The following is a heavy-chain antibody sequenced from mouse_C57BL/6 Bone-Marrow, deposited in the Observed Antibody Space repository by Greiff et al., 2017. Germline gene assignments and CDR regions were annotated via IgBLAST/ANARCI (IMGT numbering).Heavy chain of an antibody. V-gene: IGHV1-81*01. Sequence: QVQLKQSGAELARPGASVKLSCKASGYTFTSYGISWVKQRTGQGLEWIGEIYPRSGNTYYNEKFKGKATLTADKSSSTAYMELRSLTSEDSAVYFCATLYYGNYGGFAYWGQGTLVTVSA. J-gene: IGHJ3*01. D-gene: IGHD2-1*01. CDR3: ATLYYGNYGGFAY. CDR1: GYTFTSYG. CDR2: IYPRSGNT.